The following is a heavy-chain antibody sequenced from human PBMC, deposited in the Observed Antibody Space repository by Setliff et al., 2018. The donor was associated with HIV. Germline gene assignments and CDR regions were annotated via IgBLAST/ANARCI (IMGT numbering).Heavy chain of an antibody. J-gene: IGHJ6*02. D-gene: IGHD3-16*02. CDR1: GYTFTSYA. CDR3: ARAKAVGGVIITGGLDV. V-gene: IGHV1-3*03. Sequence: ASVKVSCKASGYTFTSYAIHWVRQAPGQRLEWMGWINAGNGNTKYSQEFQGRVTMTRDTSTLTLYMELSSLTSEDTAVYYCARAKAVGGVIITGGLDVWGQGTTVTVSS. CDR2: INAGNGNT.